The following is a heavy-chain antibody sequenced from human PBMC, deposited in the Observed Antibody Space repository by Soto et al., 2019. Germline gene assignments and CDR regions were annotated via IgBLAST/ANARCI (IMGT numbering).Heavy chain of an antibody. CDR1: CGSFSGYN. D-gene: IGHD3-3*01. CDR2: SNHSGST. J-gene: IGHJ6*02. Sequence: PSETLSLTRAVYCGSFSGYNWSWIRQPPWKGLEWIGESNHSGSTNYNPSLKSRVTISVDKSEKKFSLKLSSVNAADTAVYYCARGEYYDFWSGYHYYYYGMDVWGQGTTVTLSS. CDR3: ARGEYYDFWSGYHYYYYGMDV. V-gene: IGHV4-34*01.